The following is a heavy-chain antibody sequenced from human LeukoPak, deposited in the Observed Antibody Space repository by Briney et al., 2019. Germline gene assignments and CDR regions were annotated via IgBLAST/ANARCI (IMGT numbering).Heavy chain of an antibody. D-gene: IGHD2-15*01. CDR3: ARIGCSGGSCYLNYYYGMDV. CDR2: INQSGST. CDR1: GGSFSGYY. J-gene: IGHJ6*04. V-gene: IGHV4-34*01. Sequence: SETLSLTCAVYGGSFSGYYWSWIRQPPGKGLEWIGEINQSGSTNYNPSLKSRVTISVDTSKNQFSLKLSSVTAADTAVYYCARIGCSGGSCYLNYYYGMDVWGKGTTVTVSS.